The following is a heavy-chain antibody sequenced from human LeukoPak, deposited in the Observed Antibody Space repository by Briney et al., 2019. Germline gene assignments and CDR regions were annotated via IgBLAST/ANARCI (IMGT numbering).Heavy chain of an antibody. CDR1: GGSISSCGYY. D-gene: IGHD1-26*01. CDR3: ARDRVVGISGFAFAI. CDR2: IYYSGST. Sequence: PSQTLSLTCTVSGGSISSCGYYWSWIRQHPGKGLEWIGYIYYSGSTYYNPSLKSRVTISVDTSKNQFSLKLSSVTAADTAVYYCARDRVVGISGFAFAIWGQGTMVTVSS. V-gene: IGHV4-31*03. J-gene: IGHJ3*02.